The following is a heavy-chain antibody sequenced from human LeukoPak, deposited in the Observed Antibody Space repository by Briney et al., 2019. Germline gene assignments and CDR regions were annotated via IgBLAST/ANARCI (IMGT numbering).Heavy chain of an antibody. CDR2: ISGSGGST. CDR1: GFTSSSYW. Sequence: GGSLRLSCAASGFTSSSYWMTWVRQAPGKGLEWVSAISGSGGSTYYADSVKGRFTISRDNSKNTLYLQMNSLRAVDTAVYYCAKGSGSSWYSYYFDYWGQGTLVTVSS. CDR3: AKGSGSSWYSYYFDY. V-gene: IGHV3-23*01. J-gene: IGHJ4*02. D-gene: IGHD6-13*01.